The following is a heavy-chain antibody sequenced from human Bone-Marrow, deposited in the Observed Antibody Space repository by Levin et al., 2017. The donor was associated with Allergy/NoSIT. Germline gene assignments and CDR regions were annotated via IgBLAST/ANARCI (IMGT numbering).Heavy chain of an antibody. CDR2: ISAYNGNT. V-gene: IGHV1-18*01. Sequence: VASVKVSCKASGYTFTSYGISWVRQAPGQGLEWMGWISAYNGNTNYAQKLQGRVTMTTDTSTSTAYMELRSLRSDDTAVYYCARDRHNYYGSGSYYYYWGQGTLVTVSS. D-gene: IGHD3-10*01. CDR3: ARDRHNYYGSGSYYYY. J-gene: IGHJ4*02. CDR1: GYTFTSYG.